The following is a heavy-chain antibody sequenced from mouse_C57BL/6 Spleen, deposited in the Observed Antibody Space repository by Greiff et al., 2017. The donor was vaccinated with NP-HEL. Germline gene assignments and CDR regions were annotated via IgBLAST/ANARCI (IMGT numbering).Heavy chain of an antibody. Sequence: VQLQQPGAELVRPGTSVKLSCKASGYTFTSYWMHWVKQRPGQGLEWIGVIDPSDSYTNYNQKFKGKATLTVDTSSSTAYMQLSSLTSEDSAVYYCARAIYYYGSNYFDYWGQGTTLTVSS. J-gene: IGHJ2*01. CDR1: GYTFTSYW. V-gene: IGHV1-59*01. CDR2: IDPSDSYT. CDR3: ARAIYYYGSNYFDY. D-gene: IGHD1-1*01.